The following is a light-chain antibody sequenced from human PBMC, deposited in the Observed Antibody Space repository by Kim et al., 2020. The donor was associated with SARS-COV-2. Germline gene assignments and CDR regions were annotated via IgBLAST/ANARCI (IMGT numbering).Light chain of an antibody. Sequence: LSPGERAPLSCRASQSVSSNCLAWYQQKLGQAPRLLIYGASSRATGIPDRFSGSGSGTDFTLTISRLEPEDFAVYYCQQYGSSSYTFGQGTKLEI. CDR1: QSVSSNC. J-gene: IGKJ2*01. V-gene: IGKV3-20*01. CDR2: GAS. CDR3: QQYGSSSYT.